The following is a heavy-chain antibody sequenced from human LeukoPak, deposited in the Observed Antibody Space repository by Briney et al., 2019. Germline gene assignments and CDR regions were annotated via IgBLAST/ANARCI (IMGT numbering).Heavy chain of an antibody. V-gene: IGHV3-23*01. Sequence: GGSLRLSCAASGFTFSSYAMSWVRQAPGKGLKCVSAISCSGGSTYYADSVKGRFTISRDNSKNTLYLQMNSLRAEDTAVYYCARSSRGVQGVITPPKYWGQGTLVTVSS. D-gene: IGHD3-10*01. CDR3: ARSSRGVQGVITPPKY. CDR2: ISCSGGST. J-gene: IGHJ4*02. CDR1: GFTFSSYA.